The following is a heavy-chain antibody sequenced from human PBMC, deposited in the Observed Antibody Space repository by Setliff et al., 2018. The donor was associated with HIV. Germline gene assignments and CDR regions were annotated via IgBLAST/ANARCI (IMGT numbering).Heavy chain of an antibody. CDR1: GGSISSHY. CDR2: IYYSGST. Sequence: PSETLSLTCTVSGGSISSHYWSWIRQPPGKGLEWIGYIYYSGSTNYNPSLKSRVTISVDTSKNQFSLKLSSVTAADTAVYYCARGFGSSWGGNYYYYYMDVWGKGTTVTVYS. V-gene: IGHV4-59*11. CDR3: ARGFGSSWGGNYYYYYMDV. D-gene: IGHD6-13*01. J-gene: IGHJ6*03.